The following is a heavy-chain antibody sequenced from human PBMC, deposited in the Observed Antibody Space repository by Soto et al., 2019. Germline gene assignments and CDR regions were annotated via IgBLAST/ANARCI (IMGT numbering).Heavy chain of an antibody. V-gene: IGHV4-39*01. Sequence: QLQLQESGPGLVKPSETLSLTCTVSGVSISGTSYYWGWIRQTPAKGLEWIGTIYYSGETFYNPSLKRRVTISIDTSKNHFSLNLTSVTAADMAIYYCARHGSFWGQGALVTVSS. J-gene: IGHJ1*01. CDR1: GVSISGTSYY. CDR3: ARHGSF. D-gene: IGHD3-16*02. CDR2: IYYSGET.